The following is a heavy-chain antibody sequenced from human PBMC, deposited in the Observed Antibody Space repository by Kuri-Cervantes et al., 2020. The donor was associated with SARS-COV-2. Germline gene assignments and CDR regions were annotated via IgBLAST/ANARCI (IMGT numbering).Heavy chain of an antibody. CDR2: ISGSGGST. Sequence: GGSLRLSCAASGFTFSSYAMSWVRQAPGKGLEWVSAISGSGGSTYYADSVKGRFTISRDNSKNSLYLQMNSLRAEDTAVYYCARDLLTTVTLDYWGQGTLVTVSS. V-gene: IGHV3-23*01. J-gene: IGHJ4*02. CDR1: GFTFSSYA. CDR3: ARDLLTTVTLDY. D-gene: IGHD4-17*01.